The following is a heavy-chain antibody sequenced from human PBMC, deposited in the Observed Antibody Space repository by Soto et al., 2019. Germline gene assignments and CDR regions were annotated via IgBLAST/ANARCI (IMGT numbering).Heavy chain of an antibody. J-gene: IGHJ5*02. Sequence: SETLSLTCTVSGGSISSYYWSWIRQPPGKGLEWIGYIYYSGSTNYNPSLKSRVTISVDTSKNQFSLKLSSVTAADTAVYYCARGLAAGRWFDPWGQGTLVTVSS. CDR2: IYYSGST. V-gene: IGHV4-59*01. CDR1: GGSISSYY. D-gene: IGHD6-19*01. CDR3: ARGLAAGRWFDP.